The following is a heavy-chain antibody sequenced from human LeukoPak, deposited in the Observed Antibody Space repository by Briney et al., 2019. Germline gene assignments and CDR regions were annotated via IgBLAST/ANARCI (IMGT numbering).Heavy chain of an antibody. Sequence: SETLSLTCSVSGGSISSYYWSWIRQPPGKGLEWIGFIYHSGRTKYNPSLKSRVTISVDPSKNQFSLKLTSVTATDTAVYYCARWDWGAALDHWGQGTLVTVSS. V-gene: IGHV4-59*01. D-gene: IGHD7-27*01. CDR1: GGSISSYY. J-gene: IGHJ4*02. CDR2: IYHSGRT. CDR3: ARWDWGAALDH.